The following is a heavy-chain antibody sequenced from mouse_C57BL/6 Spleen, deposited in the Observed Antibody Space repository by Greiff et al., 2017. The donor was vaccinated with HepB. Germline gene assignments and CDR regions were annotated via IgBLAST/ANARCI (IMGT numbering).Heavy chain of an antibody. CDR3: ARGGGSSYFDV. V-gene: IGHV1-82*01. CDR1: GYAFSSSW. CDR2: IYPGDGDT. Sequence: VQLQQSGPELVKPGASVKISCKASGYAFSSSWMNWVKQRPGKGLEWIGRIYPGDGDTNYNGKFKGKATLTADKSSSPAYMQLSSLTSEDSAVYFCARGGGSSYFDVWGTGTTVTVSS. D-gene: IGHD1-1*01. J-gene: IGHJ1*03.